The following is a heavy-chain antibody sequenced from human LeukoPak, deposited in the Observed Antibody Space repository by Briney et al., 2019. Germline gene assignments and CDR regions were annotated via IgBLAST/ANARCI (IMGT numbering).Heavy chain of an antibody. J-gene: IGHJ4*02. CDR2: IYSDETT. CDR1: GFSVSSNY. CDR3: ARPHLTYSYGPPDY. V-gene: IGHV3-53*01. D-gene: IGHD5-18*01. Sequence: GGSLRLSCAASGFSVSSNYMSWVRQAPGKGLEWVALIYSDETTYYADSVKGRFTISRDNSKSTLYLQMNSLRAEDTAVYYCARPHLTYSYGPPDYWGQGTLVTVSS.